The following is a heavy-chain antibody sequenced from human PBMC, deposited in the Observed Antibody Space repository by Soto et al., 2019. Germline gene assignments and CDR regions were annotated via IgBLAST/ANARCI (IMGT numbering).Heavy chain of an antibody. CDR3: AKSFYREEDGYNSFDY. D-gene: IGHD2-21*01. J-gene: IGHJ4*02. CDR1: RLPFGRYA. Sequence: QPGGSLRLSCAASRLPFGRYAISWVRQAQGKGLEWVSGISGRGTSTYYEDSVKGRFTISRDNSNNTLYLQMDNLRAEDTAVYYCAKSFYREEDGYNSFDYWGQGTMVTVFS. CDR2: ISGRGTST. V-gene: IGHV3-23*01.